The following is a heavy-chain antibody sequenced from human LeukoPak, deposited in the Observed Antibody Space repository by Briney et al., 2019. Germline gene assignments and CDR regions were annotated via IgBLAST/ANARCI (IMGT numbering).Heavy chain of an antibody. Sequence: PGGSLRLSCAASGFTFDDYAMHWVRQAPGKGLEWVSGISWNSGSIGYADSVKGRFTISRDNAKNSLYLQMNSLRAEGMALYYCAKDTKAMVRGPFDYWGQGTLVTVSS. D-gene: IGHD3-10*01. CDR2: ISWNSGSI. V-gene: IGHV3-9*03. J-gene: IGHJ4*02. CDR3: AKDTKAMVRGPFDY. CDR1: GFTFDDYA.